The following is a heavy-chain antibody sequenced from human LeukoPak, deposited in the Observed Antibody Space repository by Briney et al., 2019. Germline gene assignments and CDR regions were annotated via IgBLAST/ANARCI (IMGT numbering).Heavy chain of an antibody. CDR1: GFTFSTYW. CDR2: IKPDGSAK. CDR3: TRGHWALAY. V-gene: IGHV3-7*02. D-gene: IGHD3-16*01. Sequence: GGSLRLSCGASGFTFSTYWMTWGRQAPGKGLEWVAHIKPDGSAKYYADSVRGRFIISRDNAKNSVFLQMDSLRAEDTAVYYCTRGHWALAYGSQGTLVSVSS. J-gene: IGHJ4*02.